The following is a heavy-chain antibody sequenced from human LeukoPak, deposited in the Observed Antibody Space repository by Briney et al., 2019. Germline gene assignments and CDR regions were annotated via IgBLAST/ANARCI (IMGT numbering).Heavy chain of an antibody. J-gene: IGHJ4*02. V-gene: IGHV3-15*01. CDR2: INPSSDGGTT. D-gene: IGHD5-18*01. CDR1: GFTFSTYA. CDR3: TTGTWIQLWLADY. Sequence: GGSLRLSCAASGFTFSTYAMSWVRQAPGKGLEWVGHINPSSDGGTTDYAAPVKGRFSISRDDSKNTLHLQMNRLKTEDTAVYYCTTGTWIQLWLADYWGQGTLVTVSS.